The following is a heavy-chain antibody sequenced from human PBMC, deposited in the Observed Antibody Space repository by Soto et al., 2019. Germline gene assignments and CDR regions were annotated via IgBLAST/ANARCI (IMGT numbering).Heavy chain of an antibody. CDR2: ISAHNGNT. CDR3: ARGWYGDY. V-gene: IGHV1-18*01. CDR1: GYTFTSYG. J-gene: IGHJ4*02. D-gene: IGHD2-15*01. Sequence: QVHLVQSGAEVKKPGASVKVSCKASGYTFTSYGITWVRQAPGQGLEWMGWISAHNGNTDYAQKLQGRVIVTRDTSPCTACRELRSLLTADKAVYYCARGWYGDYWGQGALVTVSS.